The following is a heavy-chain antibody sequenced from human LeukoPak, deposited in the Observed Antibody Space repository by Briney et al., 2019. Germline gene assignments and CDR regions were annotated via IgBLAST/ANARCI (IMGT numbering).Heavy chain of an antibody. CDR3: ARSIRYFQLFEY. CDR1: GFIVSSNY. J-gene: IGHJ4*02. CDR2: IYSDGSI. D-gene: IGHD3-9*01. V-gene: IGHV3-53*01. Sequence: GGSLRLSCAASGFIVSSNYMSWVRQAPGKGLEWVSVIYSDGSIYYADSVKGRFTISRDNSKNTLYLQMSSLRAEDTALYYCARSIRYFQLFEYWGQGTLVAVSS.